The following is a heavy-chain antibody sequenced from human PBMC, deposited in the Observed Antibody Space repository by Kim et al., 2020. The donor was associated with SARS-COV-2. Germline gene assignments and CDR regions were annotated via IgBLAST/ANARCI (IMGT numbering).Heavy chain of an antibody. J-gene: IGHJ6*02. D-gene: IGHD2-2*01. V-gene: IGHV4-61*07. Sequence: NYTPSLKSRVTLSLDTSKNQFSLKLSSVTAADTAVYYCARPPPSRYQPMDVWGQGTTVTVSS. CDR3: ARPPPSRYQPMDV.